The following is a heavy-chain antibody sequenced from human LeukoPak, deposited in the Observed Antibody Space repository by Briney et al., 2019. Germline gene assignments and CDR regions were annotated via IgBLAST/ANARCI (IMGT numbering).Heavy chain of an antibody. D-gene: IGHD3-9*01. Sequence: GGSLRLSSAASGFTFSDYYMSWIRQAPGKGLEWVSYISSSGSTIYYADSVKGRFTISRDNAKNSLYLQMNSLRAEDTAVYYCARDPSFDVLTGYDYWGQGTLVTVSS. J-gene: IGHJ4*02. CDR3: ARDPSFDVLTGYDY. CDR1: GFTFSDYY. V-gene: IGHV3-11*01. CDR2: ISSSGSTI.